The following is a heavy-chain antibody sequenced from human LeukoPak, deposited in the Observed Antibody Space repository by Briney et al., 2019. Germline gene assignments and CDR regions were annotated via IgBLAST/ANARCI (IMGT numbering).Heavy chain of an antibody. CDR1: GGSISSYY. D-gene: IGHD6-19*01. J-gene: IGHJ4*02. V-gene: IGHV4-59*01. CDR2: IYYSGST. CDR3: VAAVAGPLGTVRFDY. Sequence: SETLSLTCTVSGGSISSYYWSWIRQPPGKGLEWIGYIYYSGSTNYNPSLKSRVTISVDTSKNQFSLKLSSVTAADTAVYYCVAAVAGPLGTVRFDYWGQGTLVTVSS.